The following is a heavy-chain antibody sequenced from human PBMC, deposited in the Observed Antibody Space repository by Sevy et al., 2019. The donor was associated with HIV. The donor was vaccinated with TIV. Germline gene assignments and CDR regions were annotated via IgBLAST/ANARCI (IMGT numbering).Heavy chain of an antibody. J-gene: IGHJ6*02. Sequence: GALRTLCSAPGFTFRGHYINWVRQASGKGLEWVPSLSCCCSFSYYADSGKGRFTISRDKAKNSLYLQMNSLRPEDTAVYYCAGDRGVGTSSYGMHVWGQGTTVTVSS. V-gene: IGHV3-21*01. CDR3: AGDRGVGTSSYGMHV. D-gene: IGHD1-26*01. CDR2: LSCCCSFS. CDR1: GFTFRGHY.